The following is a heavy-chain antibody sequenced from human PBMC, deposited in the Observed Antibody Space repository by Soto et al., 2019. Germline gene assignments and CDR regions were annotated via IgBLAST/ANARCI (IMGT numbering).Heavy chain of an antibody. D-gene: IGHD3-3*01. Sequence: GGSLRLSCAASGFTFSSYGMHWVRQAPGKGLEWVAVIWYDGSNKYYADSVKGRFTISRDNSKNTLYLQMNSLRAEDTAVYYCARDEGFWSGYYQIYYYYGMDVWGQGTTVTVSS. CDR1: GFTFSSYG. J-gene: IGHJ6*02. CDR3: ARDEGFWSGYYQIYYYYGMDV. CDR2: IWYDGSNK. V-gene: IGHV3-33*01.